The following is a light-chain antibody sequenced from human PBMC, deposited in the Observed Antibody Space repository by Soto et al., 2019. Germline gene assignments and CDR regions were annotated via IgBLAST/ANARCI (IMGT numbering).Light chain of an antibody. Sequence: QSVLTQPPSASGSPGQSVTISCTGTSSDVCGYNYVSWYQQHPGKAPKLMISEVSKRPSGVPDRFSGSKSGNTASLTVSGLQAEDEDDYYCSSFAGNNNVVFGGGTKVTVL. CDR2: EVS. V-gene: IGLV2-8*01. CDR3: SSFAGNNNVV. CDR1: SSDVCGYNY. J-gene: IGLJ2*01.